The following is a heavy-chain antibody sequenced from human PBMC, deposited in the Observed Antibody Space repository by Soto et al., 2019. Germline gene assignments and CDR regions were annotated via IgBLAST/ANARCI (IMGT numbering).Heavy chain of an antibody. D-gene: IGHD3-22*01. V-gene: IGHV5-51*01. CDR1: GYSFTSYW. J-gene: IGHJ6*02. Sequence: PGESLKISCKGSGYSFTSYWIGWVRQMPGKGLEWMGIIYPGDSDTRYSPSFQGQVTISADKSISTAYLQWSSLKASDTAMYYCARLYYYDSGGYSYYYYYYGMDVWGQGTTVTVSS. CDR3: ARLYYYDSGGYSYYYYYYGMDV. CDR2: IYPGDSDT.